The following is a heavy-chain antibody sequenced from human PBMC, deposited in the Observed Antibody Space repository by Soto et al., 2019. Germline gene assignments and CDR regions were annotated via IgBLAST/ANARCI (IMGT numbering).Heavy chain of an antibody. D-gene: IGHD2-2*02. Sequence: QVQLVESGGGVVQPGRSLRLSCAASGFTFSSYAMHWVRQAPGKGLEWVAVISYDGSNKYYADSVKGRFTISRDNSKNTLXXQXNXXRAEDTAVYYCARGGYCISTSCYSPSEWYYYGMDVWGQGTTVTVSS. CDR1: GFTFSSYA. CDR3: ARGGYCISTSCYSPSEWYYYGMDV. J-gene: IGHJ6*02. V-gene: IGHV3-30-3*01. CDR2: ISYDGSNK.